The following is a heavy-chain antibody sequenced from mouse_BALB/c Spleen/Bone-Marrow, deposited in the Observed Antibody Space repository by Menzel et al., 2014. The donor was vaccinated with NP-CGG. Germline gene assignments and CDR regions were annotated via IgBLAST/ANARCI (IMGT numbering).Heavy chain of an antibody. CDR3: AIYLYYGSSSSDIGF. CDR2: VVPAIGNT. V-gene: IGHV14-3*02. Sequence: VQLQQSGAELVKPGASVKLSCTASGFSIKDTYMHWVMQRPEQGLEWIGRVVPAIGNTKYDPNFQGKATITADTSSNTAFLQPSSLTSEDTAVDYCAIYLYYGSSSSDIGFWGQGTTLTVSS. CDR1: GFSIKDTY. D-gene: IGHD1-1*01. J-gene: IGHJ2*01.